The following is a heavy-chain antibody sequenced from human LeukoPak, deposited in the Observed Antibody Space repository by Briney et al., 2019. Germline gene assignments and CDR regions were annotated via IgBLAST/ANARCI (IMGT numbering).Heavy chain of an antibody. V-gene: IGHV4-61*02. D-gene: IGHD1-26*01. CDR1: GSISSGSYY. J-gene: IGHJ4*02. Sequence: MTSETLSLTCTVSGSISSGSYYWSWIRQPAGKGLEWIGRIYVSGSTNYNPSLESRVTISVDTSKNQFSLQLTSLTAADTAVYYCARLAIVGATTFDYWGQGTLVTVSS. CDR3: ARLAIVGATTFDY. CDR2: IYVSGST.